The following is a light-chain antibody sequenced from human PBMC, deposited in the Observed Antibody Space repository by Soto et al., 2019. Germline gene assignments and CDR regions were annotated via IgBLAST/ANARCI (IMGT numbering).Light chain of an antibody. CDR3: QQYGSSPPVT. J-gene: IGKJ5*01. V-gene: IGKV3-20*01. CDR2: GAS. CDR1: QSVSRDY. Sequence: DIVLTQSPDTLSLSPGERATLSCRASQSVSRDYLVWYQQQPPQAPRLVIYGASSRATGIPDRFSGSGSGTDFIPTISRLEPEDFAVYYCQQYGSSPPVTLGQGTRLEIK.